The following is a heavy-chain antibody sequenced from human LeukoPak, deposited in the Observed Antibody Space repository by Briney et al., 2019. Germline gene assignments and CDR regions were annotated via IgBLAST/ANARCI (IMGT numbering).Heavy chain of an antibody. Sequence: SETLSLTCAVYGGSFSGYYWSWIRQPPGKGPEWIGEINHSGSTNYNPSLKSRVTISVDTSKNQFSLKLSSVTAADTALYYCARYDYGDCWFDPWGQGTLVTVSS. V-gene: IGHV4-34*01. CDR1: GGSFSGYY. CDR3: ARYDYGDCWFDP. J-gene: IGHJ5*02. D-gene: IGHD4-17*01. CDR2: INHSGST.